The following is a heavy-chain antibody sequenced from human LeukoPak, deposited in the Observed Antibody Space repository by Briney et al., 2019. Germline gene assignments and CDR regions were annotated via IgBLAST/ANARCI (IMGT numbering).Heavy chain of an antibody. CDR1: GYSFTSYW. CDR2: IYPGDSDT. J-gene: IGHJ4*02. CDR3: ARLSHYDSSAPALGYFDY. V-gene: IGHV5-51*01. D-gene: IGHD3-22*01. Sequence: GESLKISCKGSGYSFTSYWISWVRQTPGKGLEWMGIIYPGDSDTRYSPSFQGQVTISADKSISTAYLQWSSLKASDTAMYYCARLSHYDSSAPALGYFDYWGQGTLVTVSS.